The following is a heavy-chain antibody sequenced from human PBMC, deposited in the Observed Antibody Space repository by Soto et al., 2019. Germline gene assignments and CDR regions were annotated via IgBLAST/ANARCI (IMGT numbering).Heavy chain of an antibody. D-gene: IGHD3-10*01. V-gene: IGHV1-8*02. J-gene: IGHJ4*02. Sequence: QVQLVQSGAELKKPGASVKVSCKASGYNFFNYDMNWVRQATGQGPEGIGWVNPNNGDTGYGVRFQGRVTLTTAISTTTAYMDLTSLRLADTAIYYWAKVSRRGSAIDFDYWGQGTMITVSS. CDR3: AKVSRRGSAIDFDY. CDR1: GYNFFNYD. CDR2: VNPNNGDT.